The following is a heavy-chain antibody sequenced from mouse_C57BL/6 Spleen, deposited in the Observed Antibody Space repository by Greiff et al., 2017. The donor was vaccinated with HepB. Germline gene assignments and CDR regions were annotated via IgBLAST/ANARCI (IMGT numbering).Heavy chain of an antibody. J-gene: IGHJ3*01. CDR3: TRSQLTGTVFAY. Sequence: QVQLQQSGAELVRPGASVTLSCKASGYTFTDYEVHWVKQTPVHGLEWIGAIDPETGGTAYNQKFKGKAILTADKSSSTAYMELRSLTSEDSAVYYCTRSQLTGTVFAYWGQGTLVTVSA. CDR2: IDPETGGT. CDR1: GYTFTDYE. V-gene: IGHV1-15*01. D-gene: IGHD4-1*01.